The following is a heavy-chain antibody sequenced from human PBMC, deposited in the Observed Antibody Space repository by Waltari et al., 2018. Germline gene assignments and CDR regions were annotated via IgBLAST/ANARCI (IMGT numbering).Heavy chain of an antibody. CDR3: ARVRDEGYYYDSSILDY. V-gene: IGHV4-38-2*01. CDR1: GYSISSGYY. Sequence: QVQLQESGPGLVKPSETLSLTCAVSGYSISSGYYWGWIRQPPGKGLEWIGSIYHSGSTYYNPSLNSRVTISVDTSKNQFSLKLSSVTAADTAVYYCARVRDEGYYYDSSILDYWGQGTLVTVSS. J-gene: IGHJ4*02. D-gene: IGHD3-22*01. CDR2: IYHSGST.